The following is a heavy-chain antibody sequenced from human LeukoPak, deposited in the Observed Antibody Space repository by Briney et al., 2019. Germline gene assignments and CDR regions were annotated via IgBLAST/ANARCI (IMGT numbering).Heavy chain of an antibody. V-gene: IGHV1-2*02. D-gene: IGHD3-22*01. Sequence: ASVKVSCKASGYTFTGYCMHWVRQAPGQGLEWMGWINPNSGGTNYAQKFQGRVTMTRDTSISTAYMELSRLRSDDTAVYYCAMNYYDSSGYPMGTFDYWGQGTLVTVSS. CDR2: INPNSGGT. CDR1: GYTFTGYC. CDR3: AMNYYDSSGYPMGTFDY. J-gene: IGHJ4*02.